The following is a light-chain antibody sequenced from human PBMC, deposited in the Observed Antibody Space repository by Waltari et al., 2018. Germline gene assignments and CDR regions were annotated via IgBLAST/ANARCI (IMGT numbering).Light chain of an antibody. CDR3: QHYVSLPAT. V-gene: IGKV3-20*01. J-gene: IGKJ1*01. CDR2: HAS. CDR1: QSFSKY. Sequence: EIVLTQSPDTLSFSPGESDTLSCRASQSFSKYLAWYQQKPGQAPRLLIYHASSRSTGIPDRFSGSGFGTDFSLTISRLEPEDFAVYYCQHYVSLPATFGQGTKLEIK.